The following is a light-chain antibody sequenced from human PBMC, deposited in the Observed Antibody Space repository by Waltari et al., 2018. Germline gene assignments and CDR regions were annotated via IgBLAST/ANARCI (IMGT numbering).Light chain of an antibody. V-gene: IGLV1-40*01. J-gene: IGLJ2*01. Sequence: QSVLTQPPSVSGAPGQKVTISCTGSRSNIGAGHDVHWYQQFPGAAPKLLIYRNTTRPSGVPARFSGSKSVTSASLAITGLQAEDEADYYCQSYDSSLSGSLFGGGTKLTVL. CDR1: RSNIGAGHD. CDR2: RNT. CDR3: QSYDSSLSGSL.